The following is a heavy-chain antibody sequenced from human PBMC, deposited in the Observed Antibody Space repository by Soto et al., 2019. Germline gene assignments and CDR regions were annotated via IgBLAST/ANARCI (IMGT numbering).Heavy chain of an antibody. D-gene: IGHD5-18*01. J-gene: IGHJ4*02. V-gene: IGHV3-7*05. CDR2: IKQDGSEK. CDR1: GFTFSSYW. Sequence: GGSLRLSCAASGFTFSSYWMSWVRQAPGKGLEWVANIKQDGSEKYYVDSVKGRFTISRDNAKNSLYLQMNSLRAEDTAVYYCASCVYSYAHYDFDYWGQGTLVTVSS. CDR3: ASCVYSYAHYDFDY.